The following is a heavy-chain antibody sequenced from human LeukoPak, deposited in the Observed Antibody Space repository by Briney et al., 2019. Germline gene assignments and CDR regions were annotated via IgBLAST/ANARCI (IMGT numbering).Heavy chain of an antibody. CDR3: TTYYYDSSGYYYPYYFDY. J-gene: IGHJ4*02. V-gene: IGHV3-23*01. D-gene: IGHD3-22*01. Sequence: GGSLRLSCAASGFTFSTYAMSWVRQAPGKGLEWVSSISNSGGTTYYADSVKGRFTISRDNSRNTLVLQMNSLRAEDTAVYYCTTYYYDSSGYYYPYYFDYWGRGTLVTVSS. CDR2: ISNSGGTT. CDR1: GFTFSTYA.